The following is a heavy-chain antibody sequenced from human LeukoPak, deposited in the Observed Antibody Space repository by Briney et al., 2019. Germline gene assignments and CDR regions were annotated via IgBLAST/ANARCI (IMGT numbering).Heavy chain of an antibody. CDR2: IYSTGII. V-gene: IGHV4-4*07. J-gene: IGHJ6*03. CDR1: GGSITNYY. D-gene: IGHD6-13*01. Sequence: SGTLTLTCTVSGGSITNYYWSWIRQSAGKGLEWIGRIYSTGIITYNPSLKSRVTMSVDTSKNQLSLRLISVTAADTAVYYCARDRVGQQLVGRKYYYYYMDVWGKGTTVTISS. CDR3: ARDRVGQQLVGRKYYYYYMDV.